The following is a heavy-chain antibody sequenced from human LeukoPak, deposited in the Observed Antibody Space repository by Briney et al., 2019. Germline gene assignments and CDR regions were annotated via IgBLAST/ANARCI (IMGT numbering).Heavy chain of an antibody. J-gene: IGHJ4*02. V-gene: IGHV3-23*01. D-gene: IGHD2-21*02. CDR3: AKGCGGGCYHFDY. CDR2: ISGSVDNT. CDR1: GFTFSSYA. Sequence: GGSLRLSCAASGFTFSSYAMSWVRQAPGKGLEWVSGISGSVDNTNYADSVKGRFTISRDNSKNTLYLQMNSLRAEDTAVYYCAKGCGGGCYHFDYWGQGTLVTVSS.